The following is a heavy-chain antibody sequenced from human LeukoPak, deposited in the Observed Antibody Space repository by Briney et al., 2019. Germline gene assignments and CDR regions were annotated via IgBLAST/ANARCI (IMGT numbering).Heavy chain of an antibody. CDR3: ARHWDRGYSYGRPNYYYYYYMDV. CDR1: GGSFSGYY. J-gene: IGHJ6*03. V-gene: IGHV4-34*01. CDR2: INNSGST. D-gene: IGHD5-18*01. Sequence: PSETLSLTCAVYGGSFSGYYWSWIRQPPGKGLEWIGEINNSGSTNYNPSLKSRVTISVDTSKNQFSLKLSSVTAADTAVYYCARHWDRGYSYGRPNYYYYYYMDVWGKGTTVTISS.